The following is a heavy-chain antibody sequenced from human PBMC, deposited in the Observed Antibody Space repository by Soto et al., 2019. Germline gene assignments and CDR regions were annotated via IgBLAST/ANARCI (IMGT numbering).Heavy chain of an antibody. Sequence: GGSLRLSCAASGFTFSSYARHWVRQAPGKGLQWVAIISYDGSHKYYADSLTGRFTISRDNSKNTLYLQMDSLKVEDTALYHCVKDISYLDTTASLDFWGQGTMVTVSS. CDR2: ISYDGSHK. CDR3: VKDISYLDTTASLDF. J-gene: IGHJ4*02. V-gene: IGHV3-30*18. CDR1: GFTFSSYA. D-gene: IGHD5-18*01.